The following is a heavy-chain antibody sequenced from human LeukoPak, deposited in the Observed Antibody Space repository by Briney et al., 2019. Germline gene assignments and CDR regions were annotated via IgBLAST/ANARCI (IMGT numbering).Heavy chain of an antibody. V-gene: IGHV3-7*05. CDR3: ARSNAFDI. CDR2: IKEDGSQK. CDR1: GFTFSNYW. Sequence: GGSLRLSCAASGFTFSNYWMSWVRQAPGKGLEWVANIKEDGSQKYYVDSVKGRFTISRDNAKNSLYLQMDSLRAEDTAVYYCARSNAFDIWGQGTMVIVSS. J-gene: IGHJ3*02.